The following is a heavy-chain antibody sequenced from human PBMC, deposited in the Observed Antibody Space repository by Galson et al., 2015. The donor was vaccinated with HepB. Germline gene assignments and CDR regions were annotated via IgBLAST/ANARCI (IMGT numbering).Heavy chain of an antibody. D-gene: IGHD5-12*01. CDR2: INPSGGST. J-gene: IGHJ4*02. CDR1: GYTFTSYY. Sequence: SVKVSCKASGYTFTSYYMHWVRQAPGQGLEWMGIINPSGGSTSYAQKFQGRVTMTRDTSTSTVYMELSSLRSEDTAVYYCASFVYREYSGYGSPHYFDYWGQGTLVTVSS. CDR3: ASFVYREYSGYGSPHYFDY. V-gene: IGHV1-46*03.